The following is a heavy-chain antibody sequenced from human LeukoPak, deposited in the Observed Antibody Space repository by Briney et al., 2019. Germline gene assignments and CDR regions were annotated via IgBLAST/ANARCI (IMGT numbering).Heavy chain of an antibody. D-gene: IGHD5-12*01. CDR3: ARDGGYGDQYYFDY. CDR1: GYTFTSYD. CDR2: MNPNSGNT. Sequence: ASVKVSCKASGYTFTSYDINWVRQATGQGLEWMGWMNPNSGNTGYAQKFQGRVTMTRNTSISTAYMEPSSLGSEDTAVYYCARDGGYGDQYYFDYWGQGTLVTVSS. V-gene: IGHV1-8*01. J-gene: IGHJ4*02.